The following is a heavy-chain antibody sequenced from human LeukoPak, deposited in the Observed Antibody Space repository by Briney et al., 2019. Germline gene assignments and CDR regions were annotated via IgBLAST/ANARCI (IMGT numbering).Heavy chain of an antibody. Sequence: ASVKVSCKASGYTFTSYGISWVRQAPGQGLEWMGCISAYNGNTNYAQKLQGRVTMTTDTSTSTAYMELRSLRSDDTAVYYCARDGWFGELSHFYFDYWGQGTLVTVSS. CDR2: ISAYNGNT. CDR3: ARDGWFGELSHFYFDY. V-gene: IGHV1-18*01. D-gene: IGHD3-10*01. CDR1: GYTFTSYG. J-gene: IGHJ4*02.